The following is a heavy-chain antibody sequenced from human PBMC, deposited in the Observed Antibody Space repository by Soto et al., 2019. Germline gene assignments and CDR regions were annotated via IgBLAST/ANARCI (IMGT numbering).Heavy chain of an antibody. Sequence: GESLKTSCKGSGYSFTSYWISWVRQMPGKGLEWMGRIDPSDSYTNYSPSFQGHVTISADKSISTAYLQWSSLKASDTAMYYCARHYAGATTIGYWGQGTLVTVSS. CDR3: ARHYAGATTIGY. D-gene: IGHD1-26*01. V-gene: IGHV5-10-1*01. J-gene: IGHJ4*02. CDR1: GYSFTSYW. CDR2: IDPSDSYT.